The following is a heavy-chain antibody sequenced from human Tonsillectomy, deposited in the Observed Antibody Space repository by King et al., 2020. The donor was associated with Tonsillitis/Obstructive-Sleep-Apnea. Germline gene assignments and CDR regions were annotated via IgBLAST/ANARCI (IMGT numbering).Heavy chain of an antibody. J-gene: IGHJ6*03. V-gene: IGHV3-9*01. Sequence: QLVQSGGALVQPGRSLRLSCAASGFTFDDYAMNWVRQAPGKGLEWVSGITWNSGDIGYADSVKGRFTISRDNAKNSLYLQMNSLRAEDTALYYCAKDTGRFLTPYMDVWGKGTTVTVSS. D-gene: IGHD3-3*01. CDR3: AKDTGRFLTPYMDV. CDR1: GFTFDDYA. CDR2: ITWNSGDI.